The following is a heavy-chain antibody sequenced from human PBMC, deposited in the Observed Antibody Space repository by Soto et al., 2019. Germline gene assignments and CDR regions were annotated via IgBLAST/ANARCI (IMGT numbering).Heavy chain of an antibody. CDR2: IWYDGSNK. D-gene: IGHD3-22*01. V-gene: IGHV3-33*01. CDR3: ASGLVTRTYYYDSPGADAFDI. Sequence: ESGGGVVQPGRSLRLSCAASGFTFSSYGMHWVRQAPGKGLEWVAVIWYDGSNKYYADSVKGRFTISRDNSKNTLYLQMNSLRAEDTAVYYCASGLVTRTYYYDSPGADAFDIWGQGTMVTVSS. CDR1: GFTFSSYG. J-gene: IGHJ3*02.